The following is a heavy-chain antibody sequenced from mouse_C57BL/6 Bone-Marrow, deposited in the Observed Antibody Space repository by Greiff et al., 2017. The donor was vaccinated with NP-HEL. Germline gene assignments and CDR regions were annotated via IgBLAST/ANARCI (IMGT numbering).Heavy chain of an antibody. CDR2: ISYDGSN. V-gene: IGHV3-6*01. Sequence: EVQLVESGPGLVKPSQSLSLTCSVTGYSITSGYYWNWIRQFPGNKLEWMGYISYDGSNNYNPSLKNRISITRDTSKNQFFLKLNSVTTEDTATYYCASVITTVVAPAYWGQGTLVTVSA. CDR1: GYSITSGYY. D-gene: IGHD1-1*01. J-gene: IGHJ3*01. CDR3: ASVITTVVAPAY.